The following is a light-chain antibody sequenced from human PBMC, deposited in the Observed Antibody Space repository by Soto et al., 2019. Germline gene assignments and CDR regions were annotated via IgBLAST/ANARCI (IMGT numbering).Light chain of an antibody. CDR3: QQRSNWPIT. CDR2: DAS. CDR1: QSVSSY. V-gene: IGKV3-11*01. Sequence: EIVLRQSPSTLSLSPWERATLSCMASQSVSSYLAWYQQKPGQAPRLLIYDASNRATGIPARFSGSGSGTDFTLTISSLEPEDFAVYYCQQRSNWPITFGQGTRLEIK. J-gene: IGKJ5*01.